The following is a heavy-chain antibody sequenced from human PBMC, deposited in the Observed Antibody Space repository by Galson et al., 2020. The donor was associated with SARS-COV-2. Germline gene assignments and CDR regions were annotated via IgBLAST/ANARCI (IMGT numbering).Heavy chain of an antibody. V-gene: IGHV4-59*11. CDR3: AREGRDGYNRRYFDY. Sequence: SETLSLTCTVSGGSISSHYWSWIRQPPGKGLEWIGYIFYTGSTNYNPSLKSRVTISVDTSKNQFSLKLSSVTAADTAVYYCAREGRDGYNRRYFDYWGQGTLVTVSS. CDR1: GGSISSHY. J-gene: IGHJ4*02. CDR2: IFYTGST. D-gene: IGHD5-12*01.